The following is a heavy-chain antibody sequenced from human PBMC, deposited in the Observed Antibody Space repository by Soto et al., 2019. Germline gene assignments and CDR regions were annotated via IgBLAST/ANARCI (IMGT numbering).Heavy chain of an antibody. D-gene: IGHD1-26*01. V-gene: IGHV4-61*01. CDR3: ARDDDSGSYR. CDR1: GGSVSSGSYY. Sequence: SETLSLTCTVSGGSVSSGSYYWSWIRQPPGKGLEWIGYIYYSGSTNYNPSLMSRVTISVDTSKNQFSLKLSSVTAADTAVYYCARDDDSGSYRWGQGTLVTVSS. J-gene: IGHJ4*02. CDR2: IYYSGST.